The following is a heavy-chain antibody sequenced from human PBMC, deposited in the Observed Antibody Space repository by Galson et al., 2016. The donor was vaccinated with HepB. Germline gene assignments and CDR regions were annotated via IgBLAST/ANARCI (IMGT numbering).Heavy chain of an antibody. J-gene: IGHJ6*02. CDR1: GYMFSNYW. CDR2: IYPGDSDS. V-gene: IGHV5-51*01. Sequence: QSGAEVKKPGESLKISCQASGYMFSNYWIGWVRQMPGKGLEWMGAIYPGDSDSRYSPSFQGQVLISADKSSKIAYLQRNSRRASDTAMYYCARHTDTGGYDGMDVWGQVTMVTVSS. D-gene: IGHD7-27*01. CDR3: ARHTDTGGYDGMDV.